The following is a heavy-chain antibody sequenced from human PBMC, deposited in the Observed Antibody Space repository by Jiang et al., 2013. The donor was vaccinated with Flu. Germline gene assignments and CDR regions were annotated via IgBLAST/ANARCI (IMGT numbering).Heavy chain of an antibody. CDR3: ARVFYPDSPDYRGFYGVDV. CDR2: IYTSGSA. J-gene: IGHJ6*02. Sequence: GSGLVKPSETLSLTCNVSGVSISSYYWSWIRQPAGKGLEWIGRIYTSGSANHNPSLQSRVSMSVDRSKNLFFLRMRSVTAADTAVYYCARVFYPDSPDYRGFYGVDVWGQGTTVTVSS. D-gene: IGHD5-12*01. V-gene: IGHV4-4*07. CDR1: GVSISSYY.